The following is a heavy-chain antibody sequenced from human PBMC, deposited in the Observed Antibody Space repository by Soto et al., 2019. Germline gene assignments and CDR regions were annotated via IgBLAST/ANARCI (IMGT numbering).Heavy chain of an antibody. J-gene: IGHJ5*02. CDR1: GFTFSSYS. V-gene: IGHV3-48*01. CDR3: ARDGQYDYIWGSYRINWFDP. D-gene: IGHD3-16*02. CDR2: ISSSSSTI. Sequence: GSLRLSCAASGFTFSSYSMNWVHQAPGKGLEWVSYISSSSSTIYYADSVKGRFTISRDNAKNSLYLQMNSLRAEDTAVYYCARDGQYDYIWGSYRINWFDPWGQGTLVTVSS.